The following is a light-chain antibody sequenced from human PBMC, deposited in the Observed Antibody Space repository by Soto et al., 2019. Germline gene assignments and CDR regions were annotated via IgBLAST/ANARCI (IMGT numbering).Light chain of an antibody. CDR3: HQANTFPFT. CDR2: DAS. CDR1: QDVTSG. V-gene: IGKV1-12*01. Sequence: DIQMTQSPSAVSASVGDRVTITCRASQDVTSGLAWYQQKPGKAPKLLIRDASSFQSGVPSRFRVCEYWTDFSLSISSLQPEAFATYYCHQANTFPFTFG. J-gene: IGKJ3*01.